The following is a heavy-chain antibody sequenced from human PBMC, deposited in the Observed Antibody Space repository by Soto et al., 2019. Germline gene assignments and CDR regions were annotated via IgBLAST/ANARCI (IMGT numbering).Heavy chain of an antibody. CDR2: VYYSGSI. CDR1: GGSISSYY. J-gene: IGHJ5*02. V-gene: IGHV4-59*01. D-gene: IGHD6-6*01. CDR3: ARAIAARPMFWFDP. Sequence: PSETLSLTCTVSGGSISSYYWSWIRQPPGKGLEWIGYVYYSGSINYNPSLKSRVTISVDTSKNQFSLKLSSVTAADTAVYYCARAIAARPMFWFDPWGQGTLVTVSS.